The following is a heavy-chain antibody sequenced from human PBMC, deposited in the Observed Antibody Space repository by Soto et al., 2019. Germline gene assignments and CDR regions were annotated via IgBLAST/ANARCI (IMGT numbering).Heavy chain of an antibody. Sequence: PGGSLRLSCAASGFTFSSYAMHWVRQAPGKGLEYVSAISSNGGSTYYADSVKGRFTISRDNAKNSLYLQMNSLRAEDTAVYYCARAEVTEGHWGQGTLVTVSS. V-gene: IGHV3-64*02. CDR3: ARAEVTEGH. D-gene: IGHD2-21*02. CDR2: ISSNGGST. CDR1: GFTFSSYA. J-gene: IGHJ4*02.